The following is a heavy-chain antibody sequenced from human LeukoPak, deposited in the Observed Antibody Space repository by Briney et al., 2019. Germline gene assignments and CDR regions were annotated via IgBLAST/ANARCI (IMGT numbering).Heavy chain of an antibody. V-gene: IGHV4-4*07. CDR2: IYGSGST. D-gene: IGHD6-13*01. CDR3: ARDPPASSSTHSSSWSFDY. CDR1: GSSTSSYY. Sequence: PSETLSLTCTVSGSSTSSYYWTWIRQPAGKGLEWIGRIYGSGSTNYNPSLKSRVTMSVDTSKNQFSLKLSSVAAADTALYYCARDPPASSSTHSSSWSFDYWGQGALVAVSS. J-gene: IGHJ4*02.